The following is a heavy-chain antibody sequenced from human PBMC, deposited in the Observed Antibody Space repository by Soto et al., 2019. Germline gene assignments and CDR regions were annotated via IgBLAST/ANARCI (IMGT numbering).Heavy chain of an antibody. V-gene: IGHV3-53*01. CDR2: IYSGGTT. CDR3: ARGEPGV. J-gene: IGHJ6*02. Sequence: ESGGGLIQRGGSLRLSCAASGFTVGSNYMSWVRQAPGKGLEWVSVIYSGGTTYYADSVKGRFTISRDNSKTTLYLQMNSLRDEDTAVYYCARGEPGVWGQGTTVTVSS. D-gene: IGHD3-10*01. CDR1: GFTVGSNY.